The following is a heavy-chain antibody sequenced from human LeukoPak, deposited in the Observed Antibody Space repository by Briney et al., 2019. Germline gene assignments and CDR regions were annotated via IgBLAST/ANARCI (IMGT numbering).Heavy chain of an antibody. CDR3: ARAHPYSSRKSHWYFDL. J-gene: IGHJ2*01. CDR1: GGSVSSVSYY. V-gene: IGHV4-61*01. CDR2: IYYSGST. Sequence: SETLSLTCTVSGGSVSSVSYYWSWIRDPPGKGLEWIGYIYYSGSTNYNPSLKSRVTISVDTSKNQFSLKLSSVTAADTAVYYCARAHPYSSRKSHWYFDLWGRGTLVTVSS. D-gene: IGHD6-13*01.